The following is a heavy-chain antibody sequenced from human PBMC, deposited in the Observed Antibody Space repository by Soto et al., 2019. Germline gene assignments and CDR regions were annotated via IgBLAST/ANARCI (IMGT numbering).Heavy chain of an antibody. CDR3: ARHGYCSGGSCYSVFGFDY. V-gene: IGHV4-59*08. CDR1: GGSISSYY. Sequence: SETLSLTCTVSGGSISSYYWSWIRQPPGKGLEWIGYIYYSGSTNYNPSLKSRVTISVDTSKNPFSLKLISVTAADTAVYYCARHGYCSGGSCYSVFGFDYWGQGTLVTVSS. J-gene: IGHJ4*02. CDR2: IYYSGST. D-gene: IGHD2-15*01.